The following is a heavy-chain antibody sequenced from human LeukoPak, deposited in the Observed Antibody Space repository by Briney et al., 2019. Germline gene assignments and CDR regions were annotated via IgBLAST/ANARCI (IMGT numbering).Heavy chain of an antibody. Sequence: SETLSLTCTVSGGSISSYYWSWIRQPPGKGLEWIGYIYYSGSTNYKSSLKSRVTISVDTSKNQFSLKLSSVTAADTAVYYCARVRGYSYGQAYYYYMDVWGKGTTVTVSS. V-gene: IGHV4-59*01. J-gene: IGHJ6*03. CDR3: ARVRGYSYGQAYYYYMDV. CDR1: GGSISSYY. CDR2: IYYSGST. D-gene: IGHD5-18*01.